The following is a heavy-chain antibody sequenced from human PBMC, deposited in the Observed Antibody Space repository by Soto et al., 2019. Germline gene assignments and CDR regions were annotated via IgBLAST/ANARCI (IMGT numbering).Heavy chain of an antibody. J-gene: IGHJ6*02. D-gene: IGHD3-3*01. CDR1: GFTFSNAW. V-gene: IGHV3-15*01. CDR2: IKSKTDGGTT. Sequence: GSLRLSCAASGFTFSNAWMSWVRQAPGKGLEWVGRIKSKTDGGTTDYAAPVKGRFTISRDDSKNTLYLQMNSLKTEDTAVYYCTTTGPYDFWSGYPYYYGMDVWGQGTTVTVSS. CDR3: TTTGPYDFWSGYPYYYGMDV.